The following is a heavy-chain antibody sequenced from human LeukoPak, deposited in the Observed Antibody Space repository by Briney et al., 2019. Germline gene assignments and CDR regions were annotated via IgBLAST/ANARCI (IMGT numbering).Heavy chain of an antibody. Sequence: SETLSLTCTVSGGSLSSYYWSWIRQPPGKGLEWIGYIYSSGATEYNPSLKSRVTISVDTSKNQFSLKLSAVTAADTAVYYCARLYSSSWVHYWGQGTLVTVSS. CDR3: ARLYSSSWVHY. J-gene: IGHJ4*02. D-gene: IGHD6-13*01. CDR2: IYSSGAT. CDR1: GGSLSSYY. V-gene: IGHV4-59*08.